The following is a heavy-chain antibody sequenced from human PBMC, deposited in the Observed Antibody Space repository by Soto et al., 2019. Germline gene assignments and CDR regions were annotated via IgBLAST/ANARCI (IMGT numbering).Heavy chain of an antibody. J-gene: IGHJ6*02. V-gene: IGHV3-30*03. D-gene: IGHD5-18*01. CDR1: GFTFSSYG. CDR3: ARSPGRYSVGYYGMDV. CDR2: ISYDGSNE. Sequence: PGGSLRLSCAASGFTFSSYGMHWVRQAPGKGLEWVAVISYDGSNEYYADSVKGLFTISRDNSKNTLYLQMNSLRAEDTADYYCARSPGRYSVGYYGMDVWGQGTTVTVSS.